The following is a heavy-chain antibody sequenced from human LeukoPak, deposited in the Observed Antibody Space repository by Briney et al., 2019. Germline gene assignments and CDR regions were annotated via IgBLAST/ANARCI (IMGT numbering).Heavy chain of an antibody. Sequence: PSETLSLTCAVYGGSISGYYWSWIRQPPGKGLEWVGEIHYTGATSYNPSLKSRATISIETSKNQVSLRLSSVTAADTAVYYCTRGNILSGYCFDFWGQGVLVTVSS. J-gene: IGHJ4*02. V-gene: IGHV4-34*01. D-gene: IGHD3-9*01. CDR2: IHYTGAT. CDR1: GGSISGYY. CDR3: TRGNILSGYCFDF.